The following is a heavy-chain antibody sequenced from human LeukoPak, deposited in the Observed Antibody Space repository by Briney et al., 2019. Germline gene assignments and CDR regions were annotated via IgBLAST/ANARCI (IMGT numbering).Heavy chain of an antibody. V-gene: IGHV3-53*01. CDR2: IYSGGST. J-gene: IGHJ4*02. CDR3: AREKRGDYYASSGYPYYFDY. CDR1: GFTVSSNY. D-gene: IGHD3-22*01. Sequence: GGSLRLSCAASGFTVSSNYMSWVRQAPGKGLEWVSVIYSGGSTYYADSVRVRFPISRDHSKNTLYLQMNSLTAEDTAVYYCAREKRGDYYASSGYPYYFDYWGQGTLVTVSS.